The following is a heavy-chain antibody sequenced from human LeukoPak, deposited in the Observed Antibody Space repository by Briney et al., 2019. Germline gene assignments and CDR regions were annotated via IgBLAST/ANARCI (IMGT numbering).Heavy chain of an antibody. D-gene: IGHD4-17*01. V-gene: IGHV4-59*01. CDR2: MYYSGST. CDR3: ARGSLGDYGNWFDL. J-gene: IGHJ5*02. Sequence: PSETLSLTCSVSGGSISRDYWSWTRQPPGKGLEWIGYMYYSGSTNFNPSLKTRVTISVDTSKNHFSLKMSSVTAVDTAVYYCARGSLGDYGNWFDLWGQGTLVTVSS. CDR1: GGSISRDY.